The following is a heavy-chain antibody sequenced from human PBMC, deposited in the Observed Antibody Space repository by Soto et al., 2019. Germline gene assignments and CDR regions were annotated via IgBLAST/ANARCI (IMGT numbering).Heavy chain of an antibody. V-gene: IGHV3-21*01. CDR3: ARGFRYSGYDSEIDY. J-gene: IGHJ4*02. D-gene: IGHD5-12*01. Sequence: GGSLRLSCAASGFTFSSYSINWVRQAPGKGLEWVSSISSSSSYIYYADSVKGRFTISRDNAKNSLYLQMNSLRAEDTAVYYCARGFRYSGYDSEIDYWGQGTLVTVSS. CDR1: GFTFSSYS. CDR2: ISSSSSYI.